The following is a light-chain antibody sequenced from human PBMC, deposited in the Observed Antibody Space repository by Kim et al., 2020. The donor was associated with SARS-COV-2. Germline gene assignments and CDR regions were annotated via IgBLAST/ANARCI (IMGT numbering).Light chain of an antibody. V-gene: IGLV4-69*01. J-gene: IGLJ3*02. CDR2: VNSDGSH. CDR3: QTWDTGIRV. CDR1: SGHSSHA. Sequence: ASVKLTCTLGSGHSSHAIAWHQQKPEKGPRYLMKVNSDGSHTKGDGIPDRFSGSSSGADSYLTISSLQSDDEADYYCQTWDTGIRVFGGGTQLTVL.